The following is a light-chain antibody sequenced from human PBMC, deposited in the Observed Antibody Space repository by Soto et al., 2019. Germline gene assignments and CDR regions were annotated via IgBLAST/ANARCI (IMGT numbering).Light chain of an antibody. CDR2: GAS. CDR3: QQYASSPLT. Sequence: EIVLTQCPGTLSLSSGERATLSCRASQSVRSNYLAWYQQKPGQAPRLLIYGASSRATGIPDRFGGSGSGTDFTLTISRLEPEDFAVYCCQQYASSPLTFGGGTKVEIK. CDR1: QSVRSNY. V-gene: IGKV3-20*01. J-gene: IGKJ4*01.